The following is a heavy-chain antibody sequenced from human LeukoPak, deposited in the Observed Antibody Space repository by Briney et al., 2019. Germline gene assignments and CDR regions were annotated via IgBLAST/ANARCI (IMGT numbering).Heavy chain of an antibody. J-gene: IGHJ4*02. V-gene: IGHV1-8*03. CDR3: ARIYGSGSYWDY. D-gene: IGHD3-10*01. Sequence: ASVKVSCKASGYTFTSYDINWVRQATGQGLEWMGWMNPNSGNTGYAQKFQGRVTITRNTSISTAYMELSSLRSEDTAVYYCARIYGSGSYWDYWGQGTLVTVSS. CDR2: MNPNSGNT. CDR1: GYTFTSYD.